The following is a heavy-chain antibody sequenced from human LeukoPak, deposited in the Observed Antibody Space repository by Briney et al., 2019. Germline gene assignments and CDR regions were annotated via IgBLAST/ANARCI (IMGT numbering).Heavy chain of an antibody. D-gene: IGHD3-22*01. CDR2: NSGSGGST. CDR1: GFTFISHA. Sequence: GGALKLSCSASGFTFISHAMSWGPPAPGKGLEGVSANSGSGGSTYYADSVKGRFTISRDNSKNTLYLQMNSLTAEDTAVYCCAKKPSSGYYYIDYWGQGTLVTVSS. CDR3: AKKPSSGYYYIDY. J-gene: IGHJ4*02. V-gene: IGHV3-23*01.